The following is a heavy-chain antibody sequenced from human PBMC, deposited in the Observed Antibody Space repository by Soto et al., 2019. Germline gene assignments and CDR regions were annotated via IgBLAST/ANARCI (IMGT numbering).Heavy chain of an antibody. CDR3: AITYVDTAMAYFDY. D-gene: IGHD5-18*01. J-gene: IGHJ4*02. CDR1: GYTFTGYY. Sequence: ASVKVSCKASGYTFTGYYMHWVRQAPGQGLEWMGWINPNSGGTNYAQKFQGWVTMTRDTSISTAYMELSRLRSDDTAVYYCAITYVDTAMAYFDYWGQGTLVTVSS. V-gene: IGHV1-2*04. CDR2: INPNSGGT.